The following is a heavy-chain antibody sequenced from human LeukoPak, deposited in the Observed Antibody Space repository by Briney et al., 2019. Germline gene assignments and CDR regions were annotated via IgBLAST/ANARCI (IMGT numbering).Heavy chain of an antibody. CDR3: ALLAVGRDFAN. D-gene: IGHD6-19*01. J-gene: IGHJ4*02. CDR2: IASSGKTT. Sequence: TRGSLSPSCAVSGFPFSVYEMNWVRQAPGKGLEWVSNIASSGKTTYYAESVKGRFSISRDNAKSSLYLQMNSLRVEDTAVYYCALLAVGRDFANWGQRDLLSVSS. V-gene: IGHV3-48*03. CDR1: GFPFSVYE.